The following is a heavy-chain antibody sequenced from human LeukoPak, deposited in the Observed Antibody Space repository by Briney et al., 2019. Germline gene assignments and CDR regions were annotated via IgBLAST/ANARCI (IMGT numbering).Heavy chain of an antibody. D-gene: IGHD3-16*02. J-gene: IGHJ6*03. CDR2: IYVTAT. V-gene: IGHV4-59*08. Sequence: KPSETLSLTCTVSGGSIDTFYWSWIRQSPGKGLEWIGYIYVTATRYNPYLQSRLTISVDRSRNQFFLNLSSVTAADTAVYYCARHIGGGIEDMDVWGKGTKVIVSS. CDR3: ARHIGGGIEDMDV. CDR1: GGSIDTFY.